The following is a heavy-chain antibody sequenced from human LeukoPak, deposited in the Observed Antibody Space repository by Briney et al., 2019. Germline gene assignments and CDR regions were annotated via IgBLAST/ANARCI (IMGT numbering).Heavy chain of an antibody. V-gene: IGHV3-23*01. J-gene: IGHJ5*02. CDR3: ARTAPAAIYWFDP. Sequence: GGSLRLSCAASGFTFSSYAMTWVRQAPGKGREWVSAIGGSGGSTYYADSVKGRFTISRDNSKNTLYLQMNSLRAEDTAVYYCARTAPAAIYWFDPWGQGTLVTVSS. D-gene: IGHD2-2*02. CDR2: IGGSGGST. CDR1: GFTFSSYA.